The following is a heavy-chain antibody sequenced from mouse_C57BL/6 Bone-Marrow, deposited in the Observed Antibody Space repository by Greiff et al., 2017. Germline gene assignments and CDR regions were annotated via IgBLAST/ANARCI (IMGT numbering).Heavy chain of an antibody. Sequence: VQLQQSGPGLVQPSQSLSITCTVSGFSLTSYGVHWVRQSPGKGLEWLGVIWSGGSTDYNAAFISRLSISKDNSKSQFFLKMNSLQADDKAIDYGASPRMVTPYYYAMYYWGQGTSVTVSS. CDR2: IWSGGST. D-gene: IGHD2-3*01. CDR3: ASPRMVTPYYYAMYY. CDR1: GFSLTSYG. V-gene: IGHV2-2*01. J-gene: IGHJ4*01.